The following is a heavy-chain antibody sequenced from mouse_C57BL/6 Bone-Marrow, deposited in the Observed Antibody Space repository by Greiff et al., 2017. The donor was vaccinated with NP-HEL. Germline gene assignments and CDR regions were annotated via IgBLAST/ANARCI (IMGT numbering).Heavy chain of an antibody. V-gene: IGHV1-64*01. D-gene: IGHD2-3*01. CDR1: GYTFTSYW. CDR3: ARPLYDGYPAWFAY. Sequence: QVQLQQPGAELVKPGASVKLSCKASGYTFTSYWMHWVKQRPGQGLEWIGMIHPNSGRTNYNEKFKSKATLTVDKSSSTAYMQLSSLTSEDSAVYYCARPLYDGYPAWFAYWGQGTLVTVSA. J-gene: IGHJ3*01. CDR2: IHPNSGRT.